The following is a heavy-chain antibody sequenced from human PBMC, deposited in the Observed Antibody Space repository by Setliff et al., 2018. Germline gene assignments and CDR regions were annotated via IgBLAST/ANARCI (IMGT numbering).Heavy chain of an antibody. CDR3: VGAGTCSY. Sequence: PSETLSLSCVGTGFSFRNCWASWVRQAPGKGPEWVASINPGGSEKYYVDSVKGRFTISRDNAKNPLSLQMNSLRTEDAAVYYCVGAGTCSYWGQGTLVTVSS. CDR2: INPGGSEK. CDR1: GFSFRNCW. J-gene: IGHJ4*02. V-gene: IGHV3-7*01. D-gene: IGHD3-10*02.